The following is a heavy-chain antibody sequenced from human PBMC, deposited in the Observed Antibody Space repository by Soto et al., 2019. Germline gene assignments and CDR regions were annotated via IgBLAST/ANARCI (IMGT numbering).Heavy chain of an antibody. CDR3: AKDIVATIGEFDY. V-gene: IGHV3-23*01. CDR2: ISGSGGST. D-gene: IGHD5-12*01. Sequence: PGGSLRLSCAASGFTFSSYAMSWVRQAPGKGLEWVPAISGSGGSTYYADSVRGRFTISRDNSKNTLYLQMNSLRAEDTAVYYCAKDIVATIGEFDYWGQGTLVTVSS. J-gene: IGHJ4*02. CDR1: GFTFSSYA.